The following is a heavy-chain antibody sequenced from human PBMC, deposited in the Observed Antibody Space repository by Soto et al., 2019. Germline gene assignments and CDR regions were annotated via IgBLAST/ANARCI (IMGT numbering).Heavy chain of an antibody. CDR3: AKEAGSAYCGMDV. V-gene: IGHV5-51*03. D-gene: IGHD6-19*01. Sequence: EVQLVQSGAEVKEPGESLKISCKGSGYSFSNTWINWVRQMPGKGLEWMGIIYPGNSETRYSPSFQGQVTLSADKAINTAYLQWSSLKASDTATYDCAKEAGSAYCGMDVWGQGTTVTVSS. CDR1: GYSFSNTW. CDR2: IYPGNSET. J-gene: IGHJ6*02.